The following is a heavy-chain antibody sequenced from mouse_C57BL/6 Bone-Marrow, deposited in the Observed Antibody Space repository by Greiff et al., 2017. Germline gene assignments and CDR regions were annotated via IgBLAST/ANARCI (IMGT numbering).Heavy chain of an antibody. V-gene: IGHV1-26*01. CDR1: GYTFTDYY. CDR2: INPNNGGT. J-gene: IGHJ3*01. Sequence: EVQLQQSGPELVKPGASVKISCKASGYTFTDYYMNWVKQSHGKSLEWIGDINPNNGGTSYNQKFKGKATLTVDKSSSTAYMELRSLTSEDSAVYYCARYVRAYWGQGTLVTVSA. CDR3: ARYVRAY.